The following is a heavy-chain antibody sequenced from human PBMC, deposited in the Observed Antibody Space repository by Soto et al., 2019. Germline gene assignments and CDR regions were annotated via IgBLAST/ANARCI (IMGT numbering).Heavy chain of an antibody. CDR2: TYYRSKWYY. J-gene: IGHJ4*02. CDR1: VDSVSSNSAG. CDR3: VRFGSGWNY. Sequence: SQTLSLTCAISVDSVSSNSAGWNWIRQSPSRGLEWLGRTYYRSKWYYEYAVSVKGRIIINPDTSKNQVSLQLSSVTPEDTAMYYCVRFGSGWNYWGQGSQVTVSS. V-gene: IGHV6-1*01. D-gene: IGHD6-19*01.